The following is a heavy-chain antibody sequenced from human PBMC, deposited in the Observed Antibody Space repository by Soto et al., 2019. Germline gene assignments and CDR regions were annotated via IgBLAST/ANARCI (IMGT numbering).Heavy chain of an antibody. Sequence: VQLQESGPGLVRPSQTLSLSCTVSGGSIRSDGYYWSWIRQHPGKGLEWLGYIYHIGSTNNNPSLKSRINISLDTSKNQFSLKVMSVTAADTAVYYCARIVGFGDFYYYMDVWGKGTTVTV. CDR1: GGSIRSDGYY. CDR3: ARIVGFGDFYYYMDV. V-gene: IGHV4-31*03. D-gene: IGHD3-10*01. CDR2: IYHIGST. J-gene: IGHJ6*03.